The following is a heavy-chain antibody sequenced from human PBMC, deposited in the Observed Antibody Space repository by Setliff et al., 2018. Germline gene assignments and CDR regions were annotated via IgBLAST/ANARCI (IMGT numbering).Heavy chain of an antibody. J-gene: IGHJ4*02. CDR3: NSRITVLRGVTVL. D-gene: IGHD3-10*01. CDR2: IKQDGSDK. CDR1: GFTFITYW. Sequence: GGSLRLSCAASGFTFITYWMHWVRQAPGKGLEWVASIKQDGSDKYYVDSVKGRFTISRDDSKNTVFLQMNSLKTEDTALYYCNSRITVLRGVTVLWGQGTLVTVSS. V-gene: IGHV3-7*03.